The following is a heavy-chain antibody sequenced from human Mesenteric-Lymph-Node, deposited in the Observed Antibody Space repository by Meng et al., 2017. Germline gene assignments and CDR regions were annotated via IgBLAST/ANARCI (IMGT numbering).Heavy chain of an antibody. CDR1: GFTFSSYS. CDR2: ISSSSSYI. CDR3: ARDFGLLTAGIPIDAFDI. D-gene: IGHD2-2*02. Sequence: GESLKISCAASGFTFSSYSINWVRQAPGKGLEWVSSISSSSSYIYYADSVKGRFTISRDNAKNSLYLQMNSLRAEDTAVYYCARDFGLLTAGIPIDAFDIWGQGTMVTVSS. V-gene: IGHV3-21*01. J-gene: IGHJ3*02.